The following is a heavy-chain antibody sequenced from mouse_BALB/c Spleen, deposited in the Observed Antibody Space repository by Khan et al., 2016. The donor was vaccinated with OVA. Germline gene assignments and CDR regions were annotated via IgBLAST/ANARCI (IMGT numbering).Heavy chain of an antibody. V-gene: IGHV1-4*01. J-gene: IGHJ4*01. CDR1: GYTFTSYT. CDR2: INPSSGYT. CDR3: ARQRPYGNYDAMDY. Sequence: QVQLQQSGAELARPGASVKMSCKASGYTFTSYTMHWVKPRPGQGLEWIGYINPSSGYTNYNQKFKDKATLTADKSSSTAYMQLSSLTSEDSAVYYCARQRPYGNYDAMDYWGQGTSVTVSS. D-gene: IGHD2-1*01.